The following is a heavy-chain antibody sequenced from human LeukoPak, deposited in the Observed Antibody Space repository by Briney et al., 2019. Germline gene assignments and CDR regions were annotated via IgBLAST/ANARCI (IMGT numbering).Heavy chain of an antibody. D-gene: IGHD2-2*01. CDR2: IRYHGSDK. CDR3: ARSPTSWYFDY. CDR1: GFTFSGSG. Sequence: GEPLRLSCAASGFTFSGSGMHWVRQAPGKGLEWVAFIRYHGSDKYYADSVKGRFTISRDNSKNTLYLQMNSLRPEDTSVYFCARSPTSWYFDYGGQGTLVTVSS. J-gene: IGHJ4*02. V-gene: IGHV3-30*02.